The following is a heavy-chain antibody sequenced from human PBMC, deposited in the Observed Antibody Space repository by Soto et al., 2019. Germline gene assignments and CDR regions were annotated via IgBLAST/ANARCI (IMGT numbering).Heavy chain of an antibody. V-gene: IGHV1-69*01. D-gene: IGHD3-3*01. CDR3: ATGVIWIGYFTVDS. J-gene: IGHJ4*02. CDR2: FIPVYRTL. CDR1: GGSFGNSA. Sequence: QVQLVQSGAEVKKPGSSVKVSCKASGGSFGNSAINWVRQTPGQGLGWLGGFIPVYRTLNYAQKFQGRVTITADESTGTAYMTLSSLASDDTVVYYCATGVIWIGYFTVDSWGQGTRVTVSS.